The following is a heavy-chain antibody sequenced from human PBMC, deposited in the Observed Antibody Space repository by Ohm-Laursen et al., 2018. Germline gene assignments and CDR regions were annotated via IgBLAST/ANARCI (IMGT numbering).Heavy chain of an antibody. D-gene: IGHD1-26*01. CDR1: GFTFSNFG. Sequence: SLRLSCTASGFTFSNFGMHWVRQAPGKGLEFVSSITTNGGGTYYVDSVKGRFTISRDNSKNILYLQMGSLRSEDMAVYYCARVGLGNYLDYWGQGTLVTVSS. J-gene: IGHJ4*02. CDR2: ITTNGGGT. CDR3: ARVGLGNYLDY. V-gene: IGHV3-64*02.